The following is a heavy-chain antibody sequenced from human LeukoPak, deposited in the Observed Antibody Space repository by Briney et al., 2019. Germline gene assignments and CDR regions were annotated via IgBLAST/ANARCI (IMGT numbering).Heavy chain of an antibody. V-gene: IGHV1-2*02. CDR1: GYTFIGYY. J-gene: IGHJ5*02. CDR2: INPNSGGT. D-gene: IGHD3-3*01. CDR3: ARDNSYYDFWSGENWFDP. Sequence: ASVKVSCKASGYTFIGYYMHWVRQAPGQGLEWMGWINPNSGGTNYAQKFQGRVTMTRDTSISTAYMELSRRRSDDTAVYYCARDNSYYDFWSGENWFDPWGQGTLVTVSS.